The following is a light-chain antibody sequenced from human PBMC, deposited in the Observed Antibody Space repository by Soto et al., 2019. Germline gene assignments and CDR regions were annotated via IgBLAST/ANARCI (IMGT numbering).Light chain of an antibody. CDR1: SSNIGSHA. J-gene: IGLJ2*01. Sequence: SVLTQPPSASGTPGQRVTISCSGSSSNIGSHAVNWYQHLPGTAPKLLMYNNDQRPSGVPDRFSGSRSGSSASLAISGLQSEDEADYYCAAWDDSLNNVLFGGGTKVTVL. CDR2: NND. V-gene: IGLV1-44*01. CDR3: AAWDDSLNNVL.